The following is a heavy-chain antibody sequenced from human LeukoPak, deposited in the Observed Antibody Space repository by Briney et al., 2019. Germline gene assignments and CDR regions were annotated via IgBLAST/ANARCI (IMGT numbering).Heavy chain of an antibody. Sequence: GGSLRLSCAASGFTFSSYARRWVRHAPGEGLEWVSAISGSGGSTYYADSVKGRFTISRDNSNNTLYLQMNSLRAEDTAVYDCARAGTYSSSWYEYNWFDPWGQGTLVTVSS. CDR1: GFTFSSYA. CDR3: ARAGTYSSSWYEYNWFDP. V-gene: IGHV3-23*01. CDR2: ISGSGGST. D-gene: IGHD6-13*01. J-gene: IGHJ5*02.